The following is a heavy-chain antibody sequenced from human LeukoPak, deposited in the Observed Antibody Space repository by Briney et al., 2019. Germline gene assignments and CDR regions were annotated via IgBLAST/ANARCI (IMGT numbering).Heavy chain of an antibody. Sequence: SETLSLTCAVYGGSFSGYYWSWIRQPPGKGLEWIGEINHSGSTYYSPSLKSRVTISVDTSKNQFSLKLTSVTAADTAVYYCARRKGFGEGYFDSWGQGTLVTVSS. CDR2: INHSGST. CDR1: GGSFSGYY. J-gene: IGHJ4*02. CDR3: ARRKGFGEGYFDS. V-gene: IGHV4-34*01. D-gene: IGHD3-10*01.